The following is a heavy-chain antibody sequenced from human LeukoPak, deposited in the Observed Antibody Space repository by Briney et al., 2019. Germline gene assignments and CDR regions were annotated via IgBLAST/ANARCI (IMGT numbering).Heavy chain of an antibody. CDR3: TRSSGWPPVIEN. J-gene: IGHJ4*02. Sequence: PSEPLSLTCAASYGTISSDNWWSWVRQAPGEGLEWIGEIYHKGSTNYNPSLKSRVTMSVDKSKNQLSLTLSSVTAADTAMYYCTRSSGWPPVIENWGQGTLGTV. CDR2: IYHKGST. D-gene: IGHD6-19*01. CDR1: YGTISSDNW. V-gene: IGHV4-4*02.